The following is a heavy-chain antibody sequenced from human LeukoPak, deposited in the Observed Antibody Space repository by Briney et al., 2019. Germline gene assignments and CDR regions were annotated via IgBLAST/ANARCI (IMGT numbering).Heavy chain of an antibody. CDR1: GYTFTSYD. Sequence: GASVKVSCKASGYTFTSYDINWVRQATGQGLEWMGWMNPNSGNTGYAQKFQGRVTITRNTSISTAYMELSSLRSEDTAVYYCARTLGDSSGYYDYYYYMDVWGKGTTVTVSS. CDR2: MNPNSGNT. CDR3: ARTLGDSSGYYDYYYYMDV. V-gene: IGHV1-8*03. D-gene: IGHD3-22*01. J-gene: IGHJ6*03.